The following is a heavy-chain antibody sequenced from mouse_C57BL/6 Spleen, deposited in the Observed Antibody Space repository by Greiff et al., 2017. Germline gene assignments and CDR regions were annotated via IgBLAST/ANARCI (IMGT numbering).Heavy chain of an antibody. Sequence: EVQGVESGGGLVQPKGSLKLSCAASGFTFNTYAMHWVRQAPGKGLEWVARIRSKSSNYATYYADSVKDRFTISRDDSQIMLYLQMNNLKTEYTAMYYCVIYAAPYYGSAWFAYWCQVTLVTVSA. D-gene: IGHD1-1*01. J-gene: IGHJ3*01. CDR3: VIYAAPYYGSAWFAY. CDR2: IRSKSSNYAT. V-gene: IGHV10-3*01. CDR1: GFTFNTYA.